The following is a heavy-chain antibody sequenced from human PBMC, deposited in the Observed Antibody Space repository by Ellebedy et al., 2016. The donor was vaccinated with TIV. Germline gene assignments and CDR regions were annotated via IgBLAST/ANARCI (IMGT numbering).Heavy chain of an antibody. CDR2: IIPIFGTA. CDR3: ARDHPYCSGGSCYVDYYYYGMDV. J-gene: IGHJ6*02. D-gene: IGHD2-15*01. V-gene: IGHV1-69*13. CDR1: GGTFSSYA. Sequence: SVQVSCXASGGTFSSYAISWVRQAPGQGLEWMGGIIPIFGTANYAQKFQGRVTITADESTSTAYMELSSLRSEDTAVYYYARDHPYCSGGSCYVDYYYYGMDVWGQGTTVTVSS.